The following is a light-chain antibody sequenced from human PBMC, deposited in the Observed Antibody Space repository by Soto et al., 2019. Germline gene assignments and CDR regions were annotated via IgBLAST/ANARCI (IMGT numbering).Light chain of an antibody. Sequence: EIVLTQSPGTLSLSPWERATLSCRASQTVSSNYLAWYQHRPGQAPRLLIYGASTRATGIPARFSGSGSGTEVTLTISSLQSEDFAVYYCQQYNNWPGTFGQGTKVDIK. V-gene: IGKV3-15*01. CDR2: GAS. CDR3: QQYNNWPGT. CDR1: QTVSSN. J-gene: IGKJ1*01.